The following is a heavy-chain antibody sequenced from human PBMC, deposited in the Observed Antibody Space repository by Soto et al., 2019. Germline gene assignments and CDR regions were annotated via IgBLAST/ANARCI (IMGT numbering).Heavy chain of an antibody. Sequence: QVQLQESGPGLVKPSQTLSLTCTVSGCSISRGDYYWSWIRQPPGKGLEWIGYIYYSGSAYYNPSVRSRVTISVDTSKNQFSRKLRSVSAAGTAVYYCARGPDGYSSDWYNWFDPWGQGTLVTVSS. CDR3: ARGPDGYSSDWYNWFDP. V-gene: IGHV4-30-4*01. CDR2: IYYSGSA. CDR1: GCSISRGDYY. D-gene: IGHD6-13*01. J-gene: IGHJ5*02.